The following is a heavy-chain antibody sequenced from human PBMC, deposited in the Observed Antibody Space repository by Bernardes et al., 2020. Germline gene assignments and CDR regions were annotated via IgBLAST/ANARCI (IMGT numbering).Heavy chain of an antibody. CDR2: IYPSDSET. CDR3: ARRDYYDGSGYEY. D-gene: IGHD3-22*01. J-gene: IGHJ4*02. V-gene: IGHV5-51*01. CDR1: GYNFATSW. Sequence: GASLKISCKGSGYNFATSWIAWVRKMPWKGLEWMGIIYPSDSETKYSPSFQGQVTISADESIGTAYLQWSSLKASDTAMYFCARRDYYDGSGYEYWGQGTLVTVSS.